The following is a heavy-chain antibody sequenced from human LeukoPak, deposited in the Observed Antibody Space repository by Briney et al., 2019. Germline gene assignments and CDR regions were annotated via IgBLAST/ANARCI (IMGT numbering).Heavy chain of an antibody. CDR1: GYTFTGYY. Sequence: GASVKVSCKASGYTFTGYYMHWVRQAPGQGLEWMGWMNPNSGNTGYAQKFQGRVTLTRNTSISTAYMELSSLRSEDAAVYYCARGLGRTAMVTRGEVRFDYWGQGTLVTVSS. D-gene: IGHD5-18*01. V-gene: IGHV1-8*02. CDR2: MNPNSGNT. CDR3: ARGLGRTAMVTRGEVRFDY. J-gene: IGHJ4*02.